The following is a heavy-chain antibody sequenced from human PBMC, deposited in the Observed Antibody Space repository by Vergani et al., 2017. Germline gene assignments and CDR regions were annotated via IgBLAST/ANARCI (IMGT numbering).Heavy chain of an antibody. Sequence: QVQLEESGPGLVKPSETLSLTCTVSGGSFHTYYWSWIRQSPGKGLEWIGYIDSTGSTNYNPSLNSRVTMSVDTSKNQFSLKLRSVTAADRAVYFWARVMYRDEASTGYRLEGMDIWGQGTTVT. V-gene: IGHV4-59*13. CDR3: ARVMYRDEASTGYRLEGMDI. J-gene: IGHJ6*02. CDR2: IDSTGST. CDR1: GGSFHTYY. D-gene: IGHD3-9*01.